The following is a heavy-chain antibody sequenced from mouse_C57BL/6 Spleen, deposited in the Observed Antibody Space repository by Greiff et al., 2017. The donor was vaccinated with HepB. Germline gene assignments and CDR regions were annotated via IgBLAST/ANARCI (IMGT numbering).Heavy chain of an antibody. V-gene: IGHV1-64*01. D-gene: IGHD2-2*01. CDR2: IHPNSGST. CDR3: ARGKLYVYDPPWFAY. J-gene: IGHJ3*01. CDR1: GYTFTSYW. Sequence: VQLVESGAELVKPGASVKLSCKASGYTFTSYWMHWVKQRPGQGLEWIGMIHPNSGSTNYNEKFKSKATLTVDKSSSTAYMQLSSLTSEDSAVYCCARGKLYVYDPPWFAYWGQGTLVTVSA.